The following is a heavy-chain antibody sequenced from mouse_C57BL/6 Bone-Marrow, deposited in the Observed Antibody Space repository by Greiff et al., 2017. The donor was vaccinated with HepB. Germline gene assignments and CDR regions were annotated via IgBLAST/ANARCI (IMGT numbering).Heavy chain of an antibody. CDR2: INPNNGGT. J-gene: IGHJ2*01. CDR1: GYTFTDYY. V-gene: IGHV1-26*01. D-gene: IGHD1-1*01. CDR3: AHYYGSSSYY. Sequence: EVQLQQSGPELVKPGASVKISCKASGYTFTDYYMNWVKQSHGKSLEWIGDINPNNGGTSYNQKFKGKATLTVDKSSSTAYMELRSLTSEDSAVYYCAHYYGSSSYYWGQGTTLTVSS.